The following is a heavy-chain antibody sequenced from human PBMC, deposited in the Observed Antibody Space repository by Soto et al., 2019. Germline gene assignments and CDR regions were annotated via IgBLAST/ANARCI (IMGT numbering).Heavy chain of an antibody. J-gene: IGHJ5*02. CDR1: GFTFSTYS. V-gene: IGHV3-21*01. CDR2: ISSSSDYI. D-gene: IGHD1-1*01. Sequence: EVQLVESGGGLVKPGGSLRLSCAASGFTFSTYSMNWGRQAPGKGLEWVSSISSSSDYIYYADSVKGRFTISRDNAKNSLCLQTNSLSDEDTAVYYCASGGTTGTTATNWFDPWGQGTLVTVSS. CDR3: ASGGTTGTTATNWFDP.